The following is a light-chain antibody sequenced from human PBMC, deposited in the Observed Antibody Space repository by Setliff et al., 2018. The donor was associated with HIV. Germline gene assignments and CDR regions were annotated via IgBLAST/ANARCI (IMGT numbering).Light chain of an antibody. Sequence: ALTQPASVSGSPGQSITISCTGTSSDVGGYNYVSWYQQHPGKAPKLRIYDVSNRPSGVSNRFSGSKSGNTASLTISGLQAEDEADYYCSSYTSTSTLVVFGTGTKVTVL. J-gene: IGLJ1*01. CDR3: SSYTSTSTLVV. CDR1: SSDVGGYNY. V-gene: IGLV2-14*03. CDR2: DVS.